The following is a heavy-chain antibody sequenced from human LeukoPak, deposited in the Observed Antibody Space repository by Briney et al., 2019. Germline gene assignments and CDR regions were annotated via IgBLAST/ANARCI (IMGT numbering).Heavy chain of an antibody. CDR1: GFTFSSYA. V-gene: IGHV3-64D*06. J-gene: IGHJ3*02. CDR2: ISSNGGST. D-gene: IGHD6-13*01. Sequence: GGSLRLSCSASGFTFSSYAMHWVRQAPGKGLEYVSAISSNGGSTYYADSVKGRFTISRDNSKNTLYLQMSSLRAEDTAVYYCARHSSSWYFAFDIWGQGTMVTVSS. CDR3: ARHSSSWYFAFDI.